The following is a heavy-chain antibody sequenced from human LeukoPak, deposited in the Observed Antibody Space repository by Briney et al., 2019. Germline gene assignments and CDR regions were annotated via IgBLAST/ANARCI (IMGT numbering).Heavy chain of an antibody. J-gene: IGHJ4*02. CDR2: INPNSGGT. CDR1: GYTFTGYY. Sequence: ASVKVSCKASGYTFTGYYMHWVRQAPGQGLEWMGWINPNSGGTNYARKFQGRVTMTRDTSISTAYMELSRLRSDDTAVYYCARAGDSSSWYGGTFDYWGQGTLVTVSS. CDR3: ARAGDSSSWYGGTFDY. D-gene: IGHD6-13*01. V-gene: IGHV1-2*02.